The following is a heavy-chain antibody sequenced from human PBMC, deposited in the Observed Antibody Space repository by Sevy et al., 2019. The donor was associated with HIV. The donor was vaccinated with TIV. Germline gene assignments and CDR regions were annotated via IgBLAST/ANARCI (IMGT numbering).Heavy chain of an antibody. D-gene: IGHD3-16*01. CDR3: ARDKMGGSFDI. CDR1: GFTFSSYD. Sequence: GGSLRLSCAASGFTFSSYDMNWVRQAPGKGLEWVSFITTSGGTIYYADSGKGRFTVSRDIAENSLYLQMNSLRVEDTAVYYCARDKMGGSFDIWGQGTMVTVSS. V-gene: IGHV3-48*01. J-gene: IGHJ3*02. CDR2: ITTSGGTI.